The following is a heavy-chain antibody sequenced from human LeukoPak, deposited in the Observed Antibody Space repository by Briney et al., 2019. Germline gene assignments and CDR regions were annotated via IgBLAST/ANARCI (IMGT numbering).Heavy chain of an antibody. V-gene: IGHV1-2*02. D-gene: IGHD1-26*01. Sequence: ASVKVSCKASGYTFTDYYMHWVRQAPGQGLEWMGWINPNSGGTNYAQKFQGRVTMTRDTSISTAYMNLSSLTSDDTAVYYCARGNPDSGSYYRLFDYWGQGTLVPVSS. CDR1: GYTFTDYY. J-gene: IGHJ4*02. CDR2: INPNSGGT. CDR3: ARGNPDSGSYYRLFDY.